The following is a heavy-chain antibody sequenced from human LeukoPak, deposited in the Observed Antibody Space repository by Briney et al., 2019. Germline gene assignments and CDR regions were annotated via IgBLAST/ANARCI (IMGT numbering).Heavy chain of an antibody. CDR3: AREGTPHFWSGYYPYYYYGMDV. Sequence: ASVKVSCKSSGYTFTSYGISWVRQAPGQGLAWMGWISAYNGNTNYAQKLQGRVTMTTDTSTSTAYMELRSLRSDDTAVYYCAREGTPHFWSGYYPYYYYGMDVWGQGTTVTVSS. CDR1: GYTFTSYG. V-gene: IGHV1-18*01. D-gene: IGHD3-3*02. CDR2: ISAYNGNT. J-gene: IGHJ6*02.